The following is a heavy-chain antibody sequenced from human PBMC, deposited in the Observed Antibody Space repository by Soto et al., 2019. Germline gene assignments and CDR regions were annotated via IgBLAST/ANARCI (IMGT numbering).Heavy chain of an antibody. CDR3: AKRDYYGSGNFALAK. CDR2: ISGNGDSS. CDR1: GFIFGTNA. Sequence: EVRLLESGGGWVQPGGSLRLSCAVAGFIFGTNARSWVRQAPGKGLEWVSTISGNGDSSDYTDSVKGRFTVSRHKSKNTLYLQLNSLRAEDTAVYYCAKRDYYGSGNFALAKWGRGTLVTVSS. V-gene: IGHV3-23*01. D-gene: IGHD3-10*01. J-gene: IGHJ4*03.